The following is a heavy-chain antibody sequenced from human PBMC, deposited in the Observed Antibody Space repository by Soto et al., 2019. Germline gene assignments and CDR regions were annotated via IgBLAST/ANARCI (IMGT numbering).Heavy chain of an antibody. J-gene: IGHJ4*01. Sequence: PSETLSLTCTVSGGSISSGGYYWSWIRQHPGKGLEWIGYIYYSGSTYYNPSLKSRVTITVDTTKNQFSLELSSVTAADTAVYYWARGSVPSTTETTFFLDYWGQGTLVTVSS. CDR1: GGSISSGGYY. CDR2: IYYSGST. D-gene: IGHD4-17*01. V-gene: IGHV4-31*03. CDR3: ARGSVPSTTETTFFLDY.